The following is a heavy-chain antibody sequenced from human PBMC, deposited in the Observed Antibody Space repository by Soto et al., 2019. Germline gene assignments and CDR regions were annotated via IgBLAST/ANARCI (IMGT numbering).Heavy chain of an antibody. CDR2: IYPGDSDT. Sequence: PGESLKISCKGSGYSFTSYWIGWVRQMPGKGLEWMGIIYPGDSDTRYSPSFQGQVTISADKSISTAYLQWSSLKASDTAMYYCARPREAGKHYYRLDVWGQGTTVTVSS. D-gene: IGHD6-19*01. J-gene: IGHJ6*02. V-gene: IGHV5-51*01. CDR3: ARPREAGKHYYRLDV. CDR1: GYSFTSYW.